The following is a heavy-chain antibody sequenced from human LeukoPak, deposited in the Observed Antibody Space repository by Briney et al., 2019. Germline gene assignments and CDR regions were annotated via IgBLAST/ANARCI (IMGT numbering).Heavy chain of an antibody. CDR1: GLTFSSYE. CDR3: ARDEASPLQLGEFVNWFDP. V-gene: IGHV3-48*03. D-gene: IGHD3-16*01. CDR2: ISSSGSTI. Sequence: GGSLRLSCAASGLTFSSYEVNWVRQAPGKGLEWVSYISSSGSTIYYADSVKGRFTISRDNAKNSLYLQMNSLRAEDTAVYYNARDEASPLQLGEFVNWFDPWGQGTLVTVSS. J-gene: IGHJ5*02.